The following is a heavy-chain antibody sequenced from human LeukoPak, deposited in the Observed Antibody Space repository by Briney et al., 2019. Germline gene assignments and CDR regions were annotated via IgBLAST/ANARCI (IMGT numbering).Heavy chain of an antibody. CDR3: ARELYYYESGYLSRTLYYFDY. CDR1: GFTFSSYE. D-gene: IGHD3-22*01. CDR2: ISSSGITI. Sequence: GGSLRLSCAASGFTFSSYEMNWLRQAPGKGLEGVSYISSSGITIYYADSVKGRFTISRDNAKNTLYLQMNSLRTEDTAVYYCARELYYYESGYLSRTLYYFDYWGQGTLVTVSS. V-gene: IGHV3-48*03. J-gene: IGHJ4*02.